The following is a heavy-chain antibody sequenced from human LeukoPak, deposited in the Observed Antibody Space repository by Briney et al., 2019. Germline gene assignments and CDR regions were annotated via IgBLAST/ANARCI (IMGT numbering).Heavy chain of an antibody. Sequence: GGSLRLSCVASGFTFGKYWMSWVRQAPGKGLEGVANIKLDGSEKNYVDSVKGRFTISRDNTKNSLYLQMNSLRVEDTAVFYCARDQYDTWSRRGNFDSWGQGTLVIVSS. CDR1: GFTFGKYW. V-gene: IGHV3-7*03. CDR2: IKLDGSEK. CDR3: ARDQYDTWSRRGNFDS. D-gene: IGHD3-3*01. J-gene: IGHJ4*02.